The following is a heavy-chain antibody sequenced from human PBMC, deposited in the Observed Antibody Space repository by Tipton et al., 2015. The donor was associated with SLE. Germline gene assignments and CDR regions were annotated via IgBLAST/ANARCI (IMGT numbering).Heavy chain of an antibody. D-gene: IGHD3-10*01. CDR3: AREWGAGSGSYYNDY. CDR1: GGSISSYY. Sequence: TLSLTCTVSGGSISSYYWSWIRQPPGKRLEWIGYIYYSGSTNSNPSLKSRVTISVDTSKNQLSLKLSSVTAADTAVYYCAREWGAGSGSYYNDYWGQGTLVTVSS. V-gene: IGHV4-59*01. CDR2: IYYSGST. J-gene: IGHJ4*02.